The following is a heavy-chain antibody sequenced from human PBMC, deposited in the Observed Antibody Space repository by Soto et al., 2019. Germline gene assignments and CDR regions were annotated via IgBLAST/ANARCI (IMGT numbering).Heavy chain of an antibody. Sequence: ASLKVSCKASGYTFTIYDINWVRQATGQGLEWMGWMNPNSGNTGYAQKFQGRVTMTADTSMSTAYMELRSLRSEDTAVYYCATSYGSGYRACDYWGQGALVTVSS. J-gene: IGHJ4*02. CDR2: MNPNSGNT. CDR3: ATSYGSGYRACDY. V-gene: IGHV1-8*01. CDR1: GYTFTIYD. D-gene: IGHD3-10*01.